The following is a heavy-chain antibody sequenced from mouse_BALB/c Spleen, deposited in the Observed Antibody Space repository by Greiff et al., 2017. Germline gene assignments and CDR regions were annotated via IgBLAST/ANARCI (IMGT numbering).Heavy chain of an antibody. CDR3: ARDRVYDGYPYYAMDY. V-gene: IGHV5-6-3*01. D-gene: IGHD2-3*01. J-gene: IGHJ4*01. Sequence: EVQLVESGGGLVQPGGSLKLSCAASGFTFSSYGMSWVRQTPDKRLELVATINSNGGSTYYPDSVKGRFTISRDNAKNTLYLQMSSLKSEDTAMYYCARDRVYDGYPYYAMDYWGQGTSVTVSS. CDR2: INSNGGST. CDR1: GFTFSSYG.